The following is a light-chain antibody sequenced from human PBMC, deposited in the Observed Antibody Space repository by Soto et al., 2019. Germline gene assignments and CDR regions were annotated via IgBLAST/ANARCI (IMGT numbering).Light chain of an antibody. V-gene: IGLV3-21*02. CDR3: QVWDDSRDQQV. CDR2: DDD. J-gene: IGLJ3*02. CDR1: NIGVRS. Sequence: SYELTQAPSVSVAPGQTASITCGANNIGVRSVHWHQKKPGQAPVLVVYDDDARPSWIPGRFSGSNSGNTATLTITRVEAGDEADYYCQVWDDSRDQQVFGGGTKLTVL.